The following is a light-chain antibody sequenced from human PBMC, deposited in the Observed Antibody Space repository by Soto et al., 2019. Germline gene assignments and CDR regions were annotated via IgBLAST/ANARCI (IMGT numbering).Light chain of an antibody. CDR3: SLYTSTFSV. CDR1: SSYFGTKKF. Sequence: QSALTQPASTSGSPGQSITISCIETSSYFGTKKFFSWYQQHPGKAPKLIIYEVTKRPSGVSDRFSGSKSVNTASLTLSGLQAEDEADYFCSLYTSTFSVFGAGTKVTVL. CDR2: EVT. J-gene: IGLJ1*01. V-gene: IGLV2-14*02.